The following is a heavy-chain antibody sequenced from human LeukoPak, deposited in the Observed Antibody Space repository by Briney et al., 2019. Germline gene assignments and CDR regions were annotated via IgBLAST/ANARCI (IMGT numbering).Heavy chain of an antibody. V-gene: IGHV3-23*01. CDR1: GFTFSSYA. Sequence: PGGSLRLSCAASGFTFSSYAMSWVRQAPGKGLEWVSAISGSGGSTYYADSVKGRFTISRDNSKNTLYLQMNSLRAEDTAVYYCAKASDYDFWSGHFDYWGQGTLVTVPS. D-gene: IGHD3-3*01. J-gene: IGHJ4*02. CDR2: ISGSGGST. CDR3: AKASDYDFWSGHFDY.